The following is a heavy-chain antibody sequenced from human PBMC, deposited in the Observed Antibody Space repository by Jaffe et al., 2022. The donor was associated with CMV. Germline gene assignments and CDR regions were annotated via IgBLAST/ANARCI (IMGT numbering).Heavy chain of an antibody. D-gene: IGHD3-22*01. Sequence: QVQLVESGGGVVQPGRSLRLSCAASGFTFSSYGMHWVRQAPGKGLEWVAVIWYDGSNKYYADSVKGRFTISRDNSKNTLYLQMNSLRAEDTAVYYCARSRITMIVVALDYWGQGTLVTVSS. V-gene: IGHV3-33*01. CDR2: IWYDGSNK. CDR3: ARSRITMIVVALDY. J-gene: IGHJ4*02. CDR1: GFTFSSYG.